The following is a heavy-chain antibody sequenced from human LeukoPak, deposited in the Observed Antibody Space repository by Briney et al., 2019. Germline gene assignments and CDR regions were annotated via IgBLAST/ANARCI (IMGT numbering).Heavy chain of an antibody. CDR3: ARACSSTTCYGAFDM. V-gene: IGHV4-30-4*08. CDR2: IYYSGST. CDR1: GGSISSADYN. J-gene: IGHJ3*02. Sequence: SSQTLPLTCTVSGGSISSADYNWSWIRQPPGKGLEWIGYIYYSGSTYYNPSLKSRVTISVDTSKNQFSLKLSSVTAADTAVYYCARACSSTTCYGAFDMWGQGTMVTVSS. D-gene: IGHD2-2*01.